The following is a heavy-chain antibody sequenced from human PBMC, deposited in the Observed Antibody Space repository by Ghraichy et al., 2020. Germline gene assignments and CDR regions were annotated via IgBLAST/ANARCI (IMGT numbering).Heavy chain of an antibody. CDR2: ISGSGSST. CDR3: AKESSSWYWYFDL. V-gene: IGHV3-23*01. D-gene: IGHD6-13*01. Sequence: GGSLRLSCAASGFTFSTYAMSWVRQAPGEGLEWVSTISGSGSSTYYADSVKGRFTISRDNSKNTLYLQMNSLRAEDTAVYYCAKESSSWYWYFDLWGRGTLVTVSS. J-gene: IGHJ2*01. CDR1: GFTFSTYA.